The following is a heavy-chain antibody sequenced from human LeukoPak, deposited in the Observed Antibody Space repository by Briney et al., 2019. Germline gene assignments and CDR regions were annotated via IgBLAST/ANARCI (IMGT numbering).Heavy chain of an antibody. Sequence: SETLSLTCSVSGGSISTTTYYWGWIRQPPGKGLEWIGTIYYSGSTNYNPSLKSRVTISVDTSKNQFSLKLSSVTAADTAVYYCAREGAAAGMFYYYYGMDVWGQGTTVTVSS. CDR1: GGSISTTTYY. CDR2: IYYSGST. D-gene: IGHD6-13*01. V-gene: IGHV4-39*07. CDR3: AREGAAAGMFYYYYGMDV. J-gene: IGHJ6*02.